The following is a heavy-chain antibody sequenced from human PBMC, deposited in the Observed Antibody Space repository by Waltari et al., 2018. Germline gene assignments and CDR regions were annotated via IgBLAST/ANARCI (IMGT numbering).Heavy chain of an antibody. CDR3: ARGDLSPDYYFDY. CDR1: GGSFSGYY. J-gene: IGHJ4*02. Sequence: QVQLQQWGAGLLKPSETLSLTCAVYGGSFSGYYWSWIRQPPGKGLEWIGEINHSGSTNYNPSLKSRVTISVDTSKNQFSLKLSSVTAADTAVYYCARGDLSPDYYFDYWGQGTLVTVSS. CDR2: INHSGST. V-gene: IGHV4-34*01. D-gene: IGHD3-3*01.